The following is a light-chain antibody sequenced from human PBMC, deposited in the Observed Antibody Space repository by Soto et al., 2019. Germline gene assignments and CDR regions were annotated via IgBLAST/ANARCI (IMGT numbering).Light chain of an antibody. CDR1: QSLLHSNGYNY. Sequence: DIVMTQSPLSLPVTPGEPASISCRSSQSLLHSNGYNYLDWYLQKPGQSPQLLIYLGSNRASGVPDRFSGSGSGTDFTLKISRVEAEDVGVYYCMQALQTAPDFGGGTKVEIK. V-gene: IGKV2-28*01. J-gene: IGKJ4*01. CDR3: MQALQTAPD. CDR2: LGS.